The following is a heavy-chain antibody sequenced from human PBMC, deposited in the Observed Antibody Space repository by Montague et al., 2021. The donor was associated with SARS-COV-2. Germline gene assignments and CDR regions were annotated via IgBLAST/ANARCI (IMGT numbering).Heavy chain of an antibody. CDR1: GGSISSYY. V-gene: IGHV4-59*01. CDR3: ARGFDY. CDR2: IYYSGST. J-gene: IGHJ4*02. Sequence: SETLSLTCTVSGGSISSYYWSWIRQPPGKGLEWSGYIYYSGSTNDYPSFKSRVTISVDTAKNQFSLKLSSGTAADTAVYYCARGFDYWGQGTLVTVSS.